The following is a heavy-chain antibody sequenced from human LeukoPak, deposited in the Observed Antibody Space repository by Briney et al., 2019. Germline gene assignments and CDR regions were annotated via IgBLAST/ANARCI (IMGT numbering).Heavy chain of an antibody. CDR1: GYSISSGYY. V-gene: IGHV4-38-2*01. CDR3: ARHKLLYGYYFDY. J-gene: IGHJ4*02. CDR2: IYHSGST. Sequence: PSETLSLTCAVSGYSISSGYYWGWIRQPPGKGLGWSGSIYHSGSTYYNPSLKSRVTISVDTSKNQFSLKLSSVTAADTAVYYCARHKLLYGYYFDYWGQGTLVTVSS. D-gene: IGHD2-8*01.